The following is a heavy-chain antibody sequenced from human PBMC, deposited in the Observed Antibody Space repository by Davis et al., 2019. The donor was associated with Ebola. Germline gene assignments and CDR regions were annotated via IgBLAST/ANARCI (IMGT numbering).Heavy chain of an antibody. D-gene: IGHD6-19*01. CDR1: GFTFSSYA. CDR2: ISYDGSNK. V-gene: IGHV3-30-3*01. Sequence: GGSLRLSCAASGFTFSSYAMHWVRQAPGKGLEWVAVISYDGSNKYYADSVKGRFTISRDNSKNTLYLQMNSLRPEDTAVYYCARDIAVAGTIGFDYWGQGTLVTVSS. CDR3: ARDIAVAGTIGFDY. J-gene: IGHJ4*02.